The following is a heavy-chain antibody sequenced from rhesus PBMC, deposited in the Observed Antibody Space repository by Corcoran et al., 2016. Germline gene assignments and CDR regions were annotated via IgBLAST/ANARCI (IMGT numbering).Heavy chain of an antibody. CDR3: ARDVVVITRRFDV. CDR2: INGNSGST. CDR1: GAPISSYW. D-gene: IGHD3-16*01. Sequence: QVQLQESGPGLVKPSETLSLTCAASGAPISSYWWSWIRPPPGTGLEWIGEINGNSGSTYYNPSLKSRVTISKDASKNQFSLKLSSVTAADTAVYYCARDVVVITRRFDVWGPGVLVTVSS. J-gene: IGHJ5-1*01. V-gene: IGHV4-80*01.